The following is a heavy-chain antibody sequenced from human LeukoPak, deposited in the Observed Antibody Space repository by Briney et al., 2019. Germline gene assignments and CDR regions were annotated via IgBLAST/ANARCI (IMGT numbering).Heavy chain of an antibody. CDR3: GRSGDYDILTGYYPFED. D-gene: IGHD3-9*01. V-gene: IGHV5-51*01. Sequence: GESLKISCKGSGYSFTNYWIGWVRQMPGKGLEWMGIIYPDDSATRYSPSFQGQVTISADKSISTAYLQWSSLKASDTAMYYCGRSGDYDILTGYYPFEDWGQGTLVTVSS. CDR2: IYPDDSAT. J-gene: IGHJ4*02. CDR1: GYSFTNYW.